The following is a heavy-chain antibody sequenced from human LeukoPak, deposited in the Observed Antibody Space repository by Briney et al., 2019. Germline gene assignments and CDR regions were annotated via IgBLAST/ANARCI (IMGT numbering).Heavy chain of an antibody. V-gene: IGHV4-39*07. J-gene: IGHJ4*02. CDR2: IYSNGNT. CDR3: ARSDTVTTGYFDY. CDR1: GVSISSSGHY. D-gene: IGHD4-17*01. Sequence: PSETLSLTCSVSGVSISSSGHYWGWLRQSPEKGLDWIGSIYSNGNTSYNPSVKSRVTISVDTSKNQFSLKLTSVTAAETAVYYCARSDTVTTGYFDYWGQGALVTVSS.